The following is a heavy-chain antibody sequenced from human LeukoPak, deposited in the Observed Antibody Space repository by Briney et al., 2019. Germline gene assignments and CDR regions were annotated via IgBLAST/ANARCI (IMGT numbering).Heavy chain of an antibody. J-gene: IGHJ4*02. CDR3: ARGFGYDFADY. V-gene: IGHV4-30-4*01. D-gene: IGHD2-2*01. CDR1: GGSMSSGDHY. CDR2: ITLYSHTT. Sequence: SETLSLTCSVSGGSMSSGDHYWPWIRQPPGGGLEWIGFITLYSHTTSYHPSLKSRLMISIDTSKNQFSLTLTSVTAADMAVYFCARGFGYDFADYWGQGSLVT.